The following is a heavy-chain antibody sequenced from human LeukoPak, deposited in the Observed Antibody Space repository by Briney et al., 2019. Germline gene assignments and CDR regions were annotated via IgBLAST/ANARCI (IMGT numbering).Heavy chain of an antibody. Sequence: PGGSLRLSCAASGLTFSSYAMSWVRQAPGKGLEWVSAISGSGGSTYYADSVKGRFTISRDNAKNSLYLQMNSLRAEDTAVYYCASPSSPYDFWSGYPYWGQGTLVTVSS. V-gene: IGHV3-23*01. CDR1: GLTFSSYA. J-gene: IGHJ4*02. CDR2: ISGSGGST. D-gene: IGHD3-3*01. CDR3: ASPSSPYDFWSGYPY.